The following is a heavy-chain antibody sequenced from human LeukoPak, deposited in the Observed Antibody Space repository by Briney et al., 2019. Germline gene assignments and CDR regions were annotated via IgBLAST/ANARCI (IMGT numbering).Heavy chain of an antibody. CDR1: EFTFNWYW. V-gene: IGHV3-7*01. CDR3: AELGITMIGGV. CDR2: IKQDGSEE. D-gene: IGHD3-10*02. Sequence: PGGSLRLSCTASEFTFNWYWMTWVRQAPGKGLEWVANIKQDGSEEYYVDSVKGRFTISRDNAKNSLYLQMNSLRAGDTAVYYCAELGITMIGGVWGKGTTVTISS. J-gene: IGHJ6*04.